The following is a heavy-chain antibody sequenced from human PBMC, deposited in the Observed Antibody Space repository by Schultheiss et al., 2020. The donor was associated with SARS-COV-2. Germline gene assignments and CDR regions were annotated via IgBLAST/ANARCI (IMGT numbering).Heavy chain of an antibody. CDR3: ARVSWRGYYFDY. D-gene: IGHD3-3*01. Sequence: SETLSLTCTVSGGSISSSSYYWGWIRQPPGKGLEWIGEINHSGSTNYNPSLKSRVTISVDTSKNQFSLRLSSVTAADTAVYYCARVSWRGYYFDYWGQGTLVTVSS. J-gene: IGHJ4*02. V-gene: IGHV4-39*07. CDR1: GGSISSSSYY. CDR2: INHSGST.